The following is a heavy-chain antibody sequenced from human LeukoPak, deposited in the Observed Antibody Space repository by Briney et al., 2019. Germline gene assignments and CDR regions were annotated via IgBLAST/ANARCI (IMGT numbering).Heavy chain of an antibody. V-gene: IGHV3-30*04. J-gene: IGHJ4*02. CDR1: GFTFSSYV. Sequence: GGSLRLACAASGFTFSSYVMHWVRQAPGKGLEWVAIISYDGSNEYYADSVKGRFTISRDNSKNTLYLQMNSLRPEDTAVYYCARGDGYNPFWGQGTLVTVSS. D-gene: IGHD5-24*01. CDR3: ARGDGYNPF. CDR2: ISYDGSNE.